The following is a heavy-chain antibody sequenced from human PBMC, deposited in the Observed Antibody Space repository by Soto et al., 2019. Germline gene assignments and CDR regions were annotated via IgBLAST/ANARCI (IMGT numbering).Heavy chain of an antibody. Sequence: QVQLVQSGAEVKKPGSSVKVSCKASGGTFSSYAISWVRQAPGQGLEWMGGIIPIFGTANYAPKFQGRVTITADETTSTAYMEVSSLRSEDTAVYYCWRVEILGVVISYGMDVWGKGTTVTVSS. D-gene: IGHD3-3*01. CDR3: WRVEILGVVISYGMDV. V-gene: IGHV1-69*01. CDR1: GGTFSSYA. CDR2: IIPIFGTA. J-gene: IGHJ6*04.